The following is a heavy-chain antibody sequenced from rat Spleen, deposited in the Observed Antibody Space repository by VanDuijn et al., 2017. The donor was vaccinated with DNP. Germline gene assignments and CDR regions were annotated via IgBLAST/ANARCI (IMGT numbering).Heavy chain of an antibody. D-gene: IGHD1-4*01. CDR3: ARHSDPGISAMDA. Sequence: EVQLVESGGGLVQPGRSLKLSCAASGFTFRNYDMAWVRQAPTKGLEWVASIRPSGGSTYNRDSVKGRFTVSRDNAKSSLYLQMDSLRSEDTATYYCARHSDPGISAMDAWGQGTSVTVSS. CDR1: GFTFRNYD. J-gene: IGHJ4*01. V-gene: IGHV5-25*01. CDR2: IRPSGGST.